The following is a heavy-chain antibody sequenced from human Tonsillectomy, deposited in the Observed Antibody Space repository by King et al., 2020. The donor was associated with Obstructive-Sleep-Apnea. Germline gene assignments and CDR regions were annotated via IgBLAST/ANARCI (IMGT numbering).Heavy chain of an antibody. J-gene: IGHJ4*02. D-gene: IGHD3-16*01. V-gene: IGHV4-30-4*01. CDR1: GGSISSGDYY. CDR3: DREGGGVYPKYYFDY. CDR2: IYYSGST. Sequence: QLQESGPGLVKPSQTLSLTCTVSGGSISSGDYYWSWIRQPPGKGLEWIGYIYYSGSTYYNPSLKSRVTISVDTSKNLFSLKLSFVTAAHTAVYYCDREGGGVYPKYYFDYWGQGTLVTVSS.